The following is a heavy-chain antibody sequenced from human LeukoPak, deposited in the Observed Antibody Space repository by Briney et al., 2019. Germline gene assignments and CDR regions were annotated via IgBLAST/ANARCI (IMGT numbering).Heavy chain of an antibody. V-gene: IGHV3-15*01. J-gene: IGHJ4*02. D-gene: IGHD3-22*01. CDR2: IKSKTDGGTT. CDR1: GFTFSSYA. CDR3: TTDPYYFDSSGYWRADH. Sequence: GGSLRLSCAASGFTFSSYAMSWVRQAPGKGLEWVGRIKSKTDGGTTDYAAPVKGRFTISRDDSKNTLYLQMNSLKTEDTGVYYCTTDPYYFDSSGYWRADHWGQGTLVTVSS.